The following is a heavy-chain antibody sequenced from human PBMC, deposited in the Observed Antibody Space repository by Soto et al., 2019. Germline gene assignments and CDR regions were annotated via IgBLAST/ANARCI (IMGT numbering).Heavy chain of an antibody. J-gene: IGHJ3*02. V-gene: IGHV5-51*03. CDR1: GCNFSSHW. CDR3: ARVFRGLPSYYYDSSGPSGAFDI. D-gene: IGHD3-22*01. Sequence: PGESLKISCKGSGCNFSSHWIGWVRQKHGKGLEWMGIVYPGDSETRYSPSFQGQATMSADKSIDTAYLQWGSLKASDTAMYYCARVFRGLPSYYYDSSGPSGAFDIWGQGTMVTVSS. CDR2: VYPGDSET.